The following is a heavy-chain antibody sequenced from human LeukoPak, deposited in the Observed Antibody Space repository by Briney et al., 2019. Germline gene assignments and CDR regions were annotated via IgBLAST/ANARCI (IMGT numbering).Heavy chain of an antibody. Sequence: GGSLRPSCAASGFXFSSYSINWVRQAPGKGLEWVSYISSSSSTIYYADSVKGRFTISRDNAKNSLYLQMNSLRDEDTAVYYCARLAYGDYEWFDPWGQGTLVTVSS. CDR1: GFXFSSYS. D-gene: IGHD4-17*01. CDR2: ISSSSSTI. V-gene: IGHV3-48*02. J-gene: IGHJ5*02. CDR3: ARLAYGDYEWFDP.